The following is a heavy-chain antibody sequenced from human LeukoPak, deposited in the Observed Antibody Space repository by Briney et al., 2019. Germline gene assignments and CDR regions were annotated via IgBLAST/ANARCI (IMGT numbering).Heavy chain of an antibody. V-gene: IGHV3-30*02. Sequence: PGGSLRLSCAASGFTFSTYGMHWVRQAPGKGLEWVAFRRDDGSNKYYADSVKGRFTISRDNSKNTLYLQMNSLRAEDTAVYYCAKDRNGRWNYDYYYYYMDVWGKGTTVTVSS. CDR3: AKDRNGRWNYDYYYYYMDV. CDR1: GFTFSTYG. J-gene: IGHJ6*03. D-gene: IGHD1-7*01. CDR2: RRDDGSNK.